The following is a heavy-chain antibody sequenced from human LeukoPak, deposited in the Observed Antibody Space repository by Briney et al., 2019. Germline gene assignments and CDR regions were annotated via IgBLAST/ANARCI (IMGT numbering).Heavy chain of an antibody. CDR3: ARGRLPVATRGWFDP. D-gene: IGHD2-2*01. V-gene: IGHV3-21*01. CDR2: ISSSSSYI. CDR1: GFTFSSYS. J-gene: IGHJ5*02. Sequence: PGGSLRLSCAASGFTFSSYSMNWVRQAPGKGLEWVSSISSSSSYIYYADSVKGRFTISRDNAKNSLYLQMNSLRAEDTAVYYCARGRLPVATRGWFDPWGQGTLVTVSS.